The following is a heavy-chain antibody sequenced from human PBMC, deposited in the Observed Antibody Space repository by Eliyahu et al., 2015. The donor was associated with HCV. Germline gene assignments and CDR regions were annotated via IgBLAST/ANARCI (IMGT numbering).Heavy chain of an antibody. CDR1: SYS. CDR3: ARDVVVVAASYYYYHGMDV. Sequence: SYSMNWVRQAPGKGLEWVSYISSSSSTIYYADSVKGRFTISRDNAKNSLYLQMNSLRAEDTAVYYCARDVVVVAASYYYYHGMDVWGQGTTVTVSS. D-gene: IGHD2-15*01. CDR2: ISSSSSTI. J-gene: IGHJ6*02. V-gene: IGHV3-48*01.